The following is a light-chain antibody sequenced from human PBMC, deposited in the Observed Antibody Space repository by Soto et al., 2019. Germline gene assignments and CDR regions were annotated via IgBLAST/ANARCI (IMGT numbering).Light chain of an antibody. CDR2: NNN. J-gene: IGLJ2*01. V-gene: IGLV1-44*01. Sequence: QSVLTQPSSASGTPGQRVTISCSGGSSNIGGNTAHWYQQFPEKAPKLLIYNNNERPSGVPDRFSGSKSGTSASLAISGLQSEDEAMYYCAAWDDSLSGPVFGEGTKLTVL. CDR1: SSNIGGNT. CDR3: AAWDDSLSGPV.